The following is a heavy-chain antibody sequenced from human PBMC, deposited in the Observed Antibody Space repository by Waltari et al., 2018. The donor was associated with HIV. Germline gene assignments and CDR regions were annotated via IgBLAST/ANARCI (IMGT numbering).Heavy chain of an antibody. CDR1: GFDFRRYW. Sequence: DVQLVESGGGVVRPGGSPRLSCVGSGFDFRRYWMTWVRQTPGKGLACVANIKEDGSQKYYEESVKGPFTITRDNAENTVWLEMRNLRVDDAGLYYCARDGGEYWGQGTLLTVSS. J-gene: IGHJ4*02. CDR3: ARDGGEY. V-gene: IGHV3-7*01. CDR2: IKEDGSQK. D-gene: IGHD3-10*01.